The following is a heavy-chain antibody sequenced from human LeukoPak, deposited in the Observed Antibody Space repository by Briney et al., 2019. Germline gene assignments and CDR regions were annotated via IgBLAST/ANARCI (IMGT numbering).Heavy chain of an antibody. CDR1: GFTFSNHW. D-gene: IGHD1-26*01. J-gene: IGHJ4*02. CDR3: VRDTGGSGSYPDY. V-gene: IGHV3-7*01. CDR2: IKQDGSER. Sequence: GGSLRLSCAASGFTFSNHWMTWVRQAPGKGLEWVANIKQDGSERYYVDSARGRFTISRDNAKNSVYLQVNSLRVEDTAMYYCVRDTGGSGSYPDYWGQGVLVTVSS.